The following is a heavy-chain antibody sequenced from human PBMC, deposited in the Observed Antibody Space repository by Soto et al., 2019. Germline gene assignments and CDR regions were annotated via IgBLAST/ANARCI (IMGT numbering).Heavy chain of an antibody. J-gene: IGHJ6*03. Sequence: PSETLSLTCAVSGGSISSGGYSWSWIRQPPGKGLEWIGCFYYSGSTYYSPSLRSRVTISGDTSRKQISLRLSSVTAADTAVYYCARISVASRYMDVWGKGTTVTVSS. CDR1: GGSISSGGYS. V-gene: IGHV4-30-2*03. CDR3: ARISVASRYMDV. D-gene: IGHD5-12*01. CDR2: FYYSGST.